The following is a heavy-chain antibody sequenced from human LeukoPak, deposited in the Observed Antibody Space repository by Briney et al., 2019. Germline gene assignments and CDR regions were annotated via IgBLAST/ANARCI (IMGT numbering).Heavy chain of an antibody. Sequence: ASVKVSCKASGYTFTGYYMHWVRQAPGQGLEWMGWINPNSGGTNYAQKFQGRVTMTRDTSISTAYMELSRLRSDDTAVYYCARDYYDSSGYAEYFQHWGQGTLVTVSS. CDR1: GYTFTGYY. J-gene: IGHJ1*01. CDR3: ARDYYDSSGYAEYFQH. D-gene: IGHD3-22*01. CDR2: INPNSGGT. V-gene: IGHV1-2*02.